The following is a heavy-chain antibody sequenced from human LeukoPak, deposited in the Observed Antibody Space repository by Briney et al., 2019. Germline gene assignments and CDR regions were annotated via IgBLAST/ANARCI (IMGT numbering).Heavy chain of an antibody. D-gene: IGHD2-15*01. V-gene: IGHV3-53*01. CDR2: IYSGGST. J-gene: IGHJ3*02. Sequence: GGSLRLSCAASGFTVSSNYMSWVRQAPGKGLEWVSVIYSGGSTYYADSVKGRFTISRDNAKNSLYLQMNSLRAEDTAVYYCAREGVVVVAATDAFDIWGQGTMVTVSP. CDR3: AREGVVVVAATDAFDI. CDR1: GFTVSSNY.